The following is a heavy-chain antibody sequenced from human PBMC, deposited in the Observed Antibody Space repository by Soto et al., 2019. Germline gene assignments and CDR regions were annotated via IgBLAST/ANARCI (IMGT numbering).Heavy chain of an antibody. D-gene: IGHD2-15*01. CDR2: ITPFNGNT. CDR1: GYTFTYRY. CDR3: ARSYCSGGSCDTAYDAFDI. Sequence: SVKVSCKASGYTFTYRYLHWVRQAPGQALEWMGWITPFNGNTNYAQKFQDRVTITRDRSMSTAYMELSSLRSEDTSMYYCARSYCSGGSCDTAYDAFDIWGQGTMVTVSS. V-gene: IGHV1-45*02. J-gene: IGHJ3*02.